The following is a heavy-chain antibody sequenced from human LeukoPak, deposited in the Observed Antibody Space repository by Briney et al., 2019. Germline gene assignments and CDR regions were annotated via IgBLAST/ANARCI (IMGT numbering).Heavy chain of an antibody. CDR2: INPNSGGT. CDR3: ARDKRRSDYYGSGSYYPDAFDI. CDR1: GYTFTTYG. J-gene: IGHJ3*02. V-gene: IGHV1-2*04. Sequence: GASVKVSCKASGYTFTTYGISWVRQAPGQGLEWMGWINPNSGGTNYAQNFQGWVTMTRDTSISTAYMELSRLRSDDTAVYYCARDKRRSDYYGSGSYYPDAFDIWGQGTMVTVSS. D-gene: IGHD3-10*01.